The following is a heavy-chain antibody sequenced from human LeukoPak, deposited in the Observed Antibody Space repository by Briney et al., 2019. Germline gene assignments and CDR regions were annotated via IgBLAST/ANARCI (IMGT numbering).Heavy chain of an antibody. CDR3: AGGFRSGWPRFDP. CDR1: GYTFTGYY. Sequence: ASVKVSCKASGYTFTGYYMHWVRRAPGQGLEWMGWINPNSGGTNYAQKFQGRVTMTRDTSISTAYMELSRLRSDDTAVYYCAGGFRSGWPRFDPWGQGTLVTVSS. D-gene: IGHD6-19*01. V-gene: IGHV1-2*02. CDR2: INPNSGGT. J-gene: IGHJ5*02.